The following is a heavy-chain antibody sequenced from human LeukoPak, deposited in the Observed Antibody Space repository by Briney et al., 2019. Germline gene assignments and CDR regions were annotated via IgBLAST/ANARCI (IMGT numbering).Heavy chain of an antibody. Sequence: GGSLRLSCAASGFTFSSYAMSWVRQAPGKGLEWVSDISGSGGSTYYADSVKGRFTISRDNSKNTLYLQMNSLRAEDTAVYYCAKDDMTMLVHLAGPDYWGQGTLVTVSS. CDR3: AKDDMTMLVHLAGPDY. J-gene: IGHJ4*02. D-gene: IGHD4-23*01. CDR2: ISGSGGST. V-gene: IGHV3-23*01. CDR1: GFTFSSYA.